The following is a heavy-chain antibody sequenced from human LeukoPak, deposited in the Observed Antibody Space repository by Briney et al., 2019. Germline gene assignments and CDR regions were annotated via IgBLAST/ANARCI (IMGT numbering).Heavy chain of an antibody. CDR3: VRMGSTSYYFDY. CDR1: GASISSYY. Sequence: PSETLSLTCTVSGASISSYYYSWIRQPPGKGLEWIGYFYYSRSTNYNPSLKSRVTIPVDPSKNQFSLRLTSVTAAGAAVYYCVRMGSTSYYFDYWGQGTLVTVSS. V-gene: IGHV4-59*01. J-gene: IGHJ4*02. CDR2: FYYSRST. D-gene: IGHD3-10*01.